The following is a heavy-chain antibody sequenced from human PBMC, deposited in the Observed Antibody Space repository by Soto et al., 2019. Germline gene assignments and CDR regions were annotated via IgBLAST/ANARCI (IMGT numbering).Heavy chain of an antibody. CDR3: ARGSVVQYWCFDL. CDR2: VYYSGGP. CDR1: GGSISSYY. Sequence: QVQLQESGPGLVKPSETLSLTCTVSGGSISSYYWSWIRQPPGKGLEWIGYVYYSGGPNYNPSLKSRVPISLDTSKIQFSLKRVSVTAADTAVYYCARGSVVQYWCFDLWGRGTLVTVSS. V-gene: IGHV4-59*01. J-gene: IGHJ2*01. D-gene: IGHD2-15*01.